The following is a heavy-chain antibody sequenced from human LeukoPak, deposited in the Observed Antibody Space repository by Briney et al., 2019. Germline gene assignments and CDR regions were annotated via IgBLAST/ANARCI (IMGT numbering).Heavy chain of an antibody. Sequence: PGGSLRLSCAASGFAFSSYAMHWVRQAPGKGLEWVAVISYDGSNKYYADSVKGRFTISRDNSKNTLYLQMNSLRAEDTAVYYCARDKEVGIAARPDSLDYWGQGTLVTVSS. CDR1: GFAFSSYA. CDR3: ARDKEVGIAARPDSLDY. V-gene: IGHV3-30*04. CDR2: ISYDGSNK. J-gene: IGHJ4*02. D-gene: IGHD6-6*01.